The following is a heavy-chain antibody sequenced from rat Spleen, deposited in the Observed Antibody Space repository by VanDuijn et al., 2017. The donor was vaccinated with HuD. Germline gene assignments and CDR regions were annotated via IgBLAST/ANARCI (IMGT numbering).Heavy chain of an antibody. CDR3: ARRHYGYTDYFDY. V-gene: IGHV5-29*01. Sequence: EVQLVESGGGLVQPGRSLKLSCTASGFVYNNYVMAWVRQAPTKGLEWVASISYGDSFGHSSTYYRDSVKGRFTISRDNAKSTLSLQMDSLRSEDTATYYCARRHYGYTDYFDYWGQGVMVTVSS. CDR1: GFVYNNYV. J-gene: IGHJ2*01. D-gene: IGHD1-9*01. CDR2: ISYGDSFGHSST.